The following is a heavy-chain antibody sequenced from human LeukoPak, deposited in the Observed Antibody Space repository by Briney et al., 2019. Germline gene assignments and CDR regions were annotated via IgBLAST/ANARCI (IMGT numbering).Heavy chain of an antibody. CDR3: AKDGGAGSPGY. Sequence: GGSLRLSCAASGFTFRYYAMHWVRQAPGKGLEWVAVISNDGSNKYYADSVKGRFTISRDNSKSTLYLQMNTLRGEDTAVYYCAKDGGAGSPGYWGQGTLVTVSS. J-gene: IGHJ4*02. V-gene: IGHV3-30-3*01. D-gene: IGHD3-16*01. CDR1: GFTFRYYA. CDR2: ISNDGSNK.